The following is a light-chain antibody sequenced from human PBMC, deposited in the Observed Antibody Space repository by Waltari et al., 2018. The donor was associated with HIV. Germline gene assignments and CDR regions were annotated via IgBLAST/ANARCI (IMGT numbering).Light chain of an antibody. CDR2: EVT. CDR3: CSYAGRSIYV. V-gene: IGLV2-23*02. Sequence: QPALTQPAPVSGSPGQSITFSCSGPSSDIGTYELVSWYQQHPGKAPKVTVYEVTKRPSGTSDRFSGSKSGNTASLTISGLQAEDEADYYCCSYAGRSIYVFGTGTTVTVL. J-gene: IGLJ1*01. CDR1: SSDIGTYEL.